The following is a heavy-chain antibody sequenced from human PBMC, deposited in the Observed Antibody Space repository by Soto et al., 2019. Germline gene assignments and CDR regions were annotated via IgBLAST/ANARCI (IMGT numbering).Heavy chain of an antibody. CDR3: ARLTRVVRGVIFVCFDP. D-gene: IGHD3-10*01. Sequence: QVQLQESGPGLVKPSQTLSLTCTVSGGSISSGGYYWSWIRQHPGKGLAWVGYIYYTGSTYYNPSLESRVTISVDTSKNQFSLKLSSVTAADTAVYYCARLTRVVRGVIFVCFDPWGQGTLVTVSS. CDR1: GGSISSGGYY. CDR2: IYYTGST. V-gene: IGHV4-31*03. J-gene: IGHJ5*02.